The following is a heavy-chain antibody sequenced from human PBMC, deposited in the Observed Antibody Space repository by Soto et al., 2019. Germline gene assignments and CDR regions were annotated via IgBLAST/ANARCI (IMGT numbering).Heavy chain of an antibody. J-gene: IGHJ4*02. CDR3: ARGGIVVVPAAANFDY. Sequence: SETLSLTCAVYGGSFSGYYWSWIRQPPGKGLEWIGEINHSGSTNYNPSLKSRVTISVATSKNQFSLKLSSVTAADTAVYYCARGGIVVVPAAANFDYWGQGTLVTVSS. D-gene: IGHD2-2*01. CDR1: GGSFSGYY. V-gene: IGHV4-34*01. CDR2: INHSGST.